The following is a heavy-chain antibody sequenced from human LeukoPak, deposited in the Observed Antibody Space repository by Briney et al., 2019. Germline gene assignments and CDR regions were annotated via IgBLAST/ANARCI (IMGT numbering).Heavy chain of an antibody. V-gene: IGHV3-48*04. Sequence: GGSLRLSCAASGFTFSSYSMNWVRQAPGKGLEWVSYISSSSSTIYYADSVKGRFTISRDNAKNSLYLQMNSLRAEDTAVYYCARTAIYDFWSGTDMDVWGKGTTVTVSS. D-gene: IGHD3-3*01. CDR1: GFTFSSYS. J-gene: IGHJ6*03. CDR2: ISSSSSTI. CDR3: ARTAIYDFWSGTDMDV.